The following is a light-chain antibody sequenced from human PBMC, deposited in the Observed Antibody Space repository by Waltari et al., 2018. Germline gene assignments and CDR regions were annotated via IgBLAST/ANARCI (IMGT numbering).Light chain of an antibody. Sequence: DIQMTQSPSSLSASVGDRVTITCRASQSISSYLNWYQQKPGKAPKLLIYAASSLQSGVPSRFSGSGSGTDFTLPISSLQPEDFATYYCQQSYSTTWTFGQGTKVEIK. V-gene: IGKV1-39*01. J-gene: IGKJ1*01. CDR1: QSISSY. CDR3: QQSYSTTWT. CDR2: AAS.